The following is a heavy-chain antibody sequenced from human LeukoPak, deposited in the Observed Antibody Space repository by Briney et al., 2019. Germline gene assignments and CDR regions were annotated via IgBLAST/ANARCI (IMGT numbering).Heavy chain of an antibody. V-gene: IGHV3-53*01. J-gene: IGHJ4*02. CDR1: GFTVSSNY. Sequence: GGSLRLSCAASGFTVSSNYMSWVRQAPGKGLEWVSIIYSGGSTYYADSVKGRFTISRDDSKNTLYLQMNSLRAEDTAVYYCAREGIVGSTRDYWGQGTLVTVSS. CDR3: AREGIVGSTRDY. D-gene: IGHD1-26*01. CDR2: IYSGGST.